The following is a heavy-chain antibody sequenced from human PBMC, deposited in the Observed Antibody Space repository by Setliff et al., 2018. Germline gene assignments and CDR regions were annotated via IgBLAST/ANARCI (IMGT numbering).Heavy chain of an antibody. D-gene: IGHD5-18*01. Sequence: PSETLSLTCAVYGGSFSGYYWSWIRQPPGKGLEWIGEINHSGSTNYNLSLKSRVTISVDTSKNQFSLKLSSVTAADTAVYYCARGVDRAKTGYWGHGTLVTVSS. V-gene: IGHV4-34*01. CDR1: GGSFSGYY. CDR2: INHSGST. J-gene: IGHJ4*01. CDR3: ARGVDRAKTGY.